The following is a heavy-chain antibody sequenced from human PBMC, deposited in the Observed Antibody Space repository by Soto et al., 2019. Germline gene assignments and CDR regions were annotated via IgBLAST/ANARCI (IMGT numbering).Heavy chain of an antibody. V-gene: IGHV3-74*01. CDR1: GFTFSSYW. Sequence: EVQLVESGGGLVQPGGSLRLSCAASGFTFSSYWVHWVRQAPGRGLVWVSRINGDGSSTNYADSVKGRFTISRDNAKNTLYLQMNSLRAEDTAVYLCGRGGSGIYGMDVWGQGTTVTVSS. CDR3: GRGGSGIYGMDV. D-gene: IGHD6-13*01. J-gene: IGHJ6*02. CDR2: INGDGSST.